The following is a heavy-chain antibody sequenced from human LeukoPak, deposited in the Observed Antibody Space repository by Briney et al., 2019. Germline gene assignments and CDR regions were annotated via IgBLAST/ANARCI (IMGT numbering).Heavy chain of an antibody. CDR3: ARAPISAVAGLYYFDY. D-gene: IGHD6-19*01. J-gene: IGHJ4*02. CDR1: GGSISSSSYY. V-gene: IGHV4-39*07. Sequence: PSETLSLTCTVSGGSISSSSYYWSWIRQPPGKGLEWIGEINHFGSTNYNPSLKSRVTISIDTSKNQFSLKLSSVTAADTAVYYCARAPISAVAGLYYFDYWGQGTPVTVSS. CDR2: INHFGST.